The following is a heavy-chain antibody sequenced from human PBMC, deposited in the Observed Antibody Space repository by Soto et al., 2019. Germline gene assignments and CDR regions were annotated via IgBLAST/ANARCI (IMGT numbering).Heavy chain of an antibody. V-gene: IGHV4-31*03. J-gene: IGHJ6*01. D-gene: IGHD6-6*01. CDR1: VGSISSGGYY. Sequence: QVQLQESGPGLVKPSQTLSLTCTVSVGSISSGGYYWTWIRQHPGKGLEWIGYNYYSGITYYNPSLKSRVTISLDTSKNHFSLKLRSVTAADTAVYYCARGSSIAGLYYGMDVWGQGTKVTVSS. CDR2: NYYSGIT. CDR3: ARGSSIAGLYYGMDV.